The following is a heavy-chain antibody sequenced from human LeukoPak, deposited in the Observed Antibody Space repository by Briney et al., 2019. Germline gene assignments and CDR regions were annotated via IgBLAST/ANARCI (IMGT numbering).Heavy chain of an antibody. J-gene: IGHJ5*02. CDR2: IYLSGDT. CDR3: ARDKRYCSSGRCWGFQFGP. D-gene: IGHD2-15*01. CDR1: GFTVSTNY. Sequence: GGSLRLSCAASGFTVSTNYMSWVRQAPGKGPEWISIIYLSGDTYYADSVKGRFTISRDNSKSTLYLQMNRLRVEDTAVYYCARDKRYCSSGRCWGFQFGPWGQGTLATVSS. V-gene: IGHV3-66*01.